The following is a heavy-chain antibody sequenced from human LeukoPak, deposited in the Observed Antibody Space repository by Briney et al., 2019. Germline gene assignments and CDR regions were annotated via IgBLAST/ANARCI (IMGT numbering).Heavy chain of an antibody. CDR2: TYYRSKWYN. Sequence: SSQTLSLTCAISGDSVSSNSAAWNWIRQSPSRGLEWLGRTYYRSKWYNDYAVSVKSRITINPDTSKNQFSLQLNSVTPEDTAVYYCAREYSSGWHLYYYYDMDVWGQGTTVTVSS. CDR3: AREYSSGWHLYYYYDMDV. J-gene: IGHJ6*02. CDR1: GDSVSSNSAA. D-gene: IGHD6-19*01. V-gene: IGHV6-1*01.